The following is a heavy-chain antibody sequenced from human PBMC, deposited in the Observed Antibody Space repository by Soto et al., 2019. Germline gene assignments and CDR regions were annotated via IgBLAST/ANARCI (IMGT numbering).Heavy chain of an antibody. CDR1: GYIFVNYG. J-gene: IGHJ6*02. CDR3: AMVDDYVTPTPQDV. V-gene: IGHV1-18*01. D-gene: IGHD3-16*01. CDR2: ISPDSGNT. Sequence: QVQLVQSGDEVRKPGSSVKVSCKASGYIFVNYGIAWVRQAPGQGLEWMGRISPDSGNTHYASKVQGRLTMTTDTSTSTGDMDLGSLTSDDTAVYYCAMVDDYVTPTPQDVWGQGTTVTVSS.